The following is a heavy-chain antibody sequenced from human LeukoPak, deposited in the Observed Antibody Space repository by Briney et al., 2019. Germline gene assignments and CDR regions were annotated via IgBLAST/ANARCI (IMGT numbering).Heavy chain of an antibody. J-gene: IGHJ4*02. Sequence: GASVKVSCKTSGYTFTSYHINWVRQATGQGLEWMGWMNPYSGDRGYAQKFQGRVSITSDTSISTADMELSSLRSEDTAVYFCARTTSLTASGYDYWGQGTLVTVSS. D-gene: IGHD4-17*01. CDR1: GYTFTSYH. CDR3: ARTTSLTASGYDY. V-gene: IGHV1-8*03. CDR2: MNPYSGDR.